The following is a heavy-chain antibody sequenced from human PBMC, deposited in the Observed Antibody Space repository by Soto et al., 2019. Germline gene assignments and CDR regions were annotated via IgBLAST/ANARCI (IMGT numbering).Heavy chain of an antibody. CDR2: ISGSGGST. D-gene: IGHD6-13*01. Sequence: GSLRLSCAASGFTFSSYAMSWVRQAPGKGLEWVSAISGSGGSTYYADSVKGRFTISRDNSKNTLYLQMNSLRAEDTAVYYCAKDPQFSLYSSSWYTWFDPWGQGTLVTVSS. CDR3: AKDPQFSLYSSSWYTWFDP. V-gene: IGHV3-23*01. J-gene: IGHJ5*02. CDR1: GFTFSSYA.